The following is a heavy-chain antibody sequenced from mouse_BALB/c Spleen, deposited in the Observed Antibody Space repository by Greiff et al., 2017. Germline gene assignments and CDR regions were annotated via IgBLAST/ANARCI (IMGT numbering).Heavy chain of an antibody. CDR1: GFTFSSYA. J-gene: IGHJ4*01. V-gene: IGHV5-6-5*01. D-gene: IGHD1-2*01. CDR3: ARVTTATDYYAMDY. CDR2: ISSGGST. Sequence: EVQVVESGGGLVKPGGSLKLSCAASGFTFSSYAMSWVRQTPEKRLEWVASISSGGSTYYPDSVKGRFTISRDNARNILYLQMSSLRSEDTAMYYCARVTTATDYYAMDYWGQGTSVTVSS.